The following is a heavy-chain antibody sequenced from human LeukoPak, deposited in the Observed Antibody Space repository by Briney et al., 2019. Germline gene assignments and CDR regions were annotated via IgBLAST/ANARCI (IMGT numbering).Heavy chain of an antibody. D-gene: IGHD4-17*01. CDR1: GFTFSSYG. V-gene: IGHV3-30*02. CDR2: IRYDGNNK. CDR3: AKDSLGTRTVTLDY. Sequence: GGSLRLSCAASGFTFSSYGIHWVRQAPGKGLEWVVFIRYDGNNKYYAHSVKGRFTISRDNSKNTLFLQMNSLRPEDTAVYYCAKDSLGTRTVTLDYWGQGTLVTVSS. J-gene: IGHJ4*02.